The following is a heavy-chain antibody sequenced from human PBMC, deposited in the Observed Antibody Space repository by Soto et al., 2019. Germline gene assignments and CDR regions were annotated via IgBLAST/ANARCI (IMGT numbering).Heavy chain of an antibody. CDR2: TYYTGST. V-gene: IGHV4-39*01. J-gene: IGHJ4*02. Sequence: PSETLSLTCTVSGGSISSTRYYWGWIRQPPGKGLEWIGTTYYTGSTYYNPPLKSRVTISVDMSKNQFSLKVRSVTAADTAVYYCVSGPGTTADYWGQGTLVTVSS. CDR3: VSGPGTTADY. D-gene: IGHD1-1*01. CDR1: GGSISSTRYY.